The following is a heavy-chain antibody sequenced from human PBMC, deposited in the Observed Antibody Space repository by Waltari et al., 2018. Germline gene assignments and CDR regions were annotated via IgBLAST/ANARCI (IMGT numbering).Heavy chain of an antibody. Sequence: QITLKESGPTLVKPTQTLTLTCTFSGFSLSTSGVGVGWIRQPPGKALEWLALIYWNDDKRYSPSLKSRLTITKDTSKNQVVLTMTNMDPVDTATYYCAHSRSRGGYSSSWPSPVIGMDVWGQGTTVTVSS. CDR1: GFSLSTSGVG. V-gene: IGHV2-5*01. D-gene: IGHD6-13*01. CDR3: AHSRSRGGYSSSWPSPVIGMDV. CDR2: IYWNDDK. J-gene: IGHJ6*02.